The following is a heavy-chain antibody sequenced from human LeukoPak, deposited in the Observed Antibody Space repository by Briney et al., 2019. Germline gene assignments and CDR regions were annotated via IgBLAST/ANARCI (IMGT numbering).Heavy chain of an antibody. CDR2: IYYSGST. J-gene: IGHJ4*02. V-gene: IGHV4-30-4*08. Sequence: SETLSLTCTVSGGSISSGDYYWSWIRQPPGKGLEWIGYIYYSGSTYYNPSLKSRVTISVDTSKNQFSLKLSSVTAADTAVYYCARVGGITMVRGVFEHAFDYWGQGTLVTVSS. CDR3: ARVGGITMVRGVFEHAFDY. D-gene: IGHD3-10*01. CDR1: GGSISSGDYY.